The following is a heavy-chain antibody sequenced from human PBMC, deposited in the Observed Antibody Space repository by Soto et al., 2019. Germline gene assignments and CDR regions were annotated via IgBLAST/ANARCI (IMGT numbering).Heavy chain of an antibody. CDR3: ARIDFWSGMDV. CDR1: GFTFSSFW. J-gene: IGHJ6*02. D-gene: IGHD3-3*01. CDR2: INSDGSST. Sequence: EVQLVESGGGLVQPGGSLRVSCAASGFTFSSFWMYWVRQAPGKGLAWVSRINSDGSSTNYADSVRGRFTISRDNAKNTLYLQMNSLRAEDTAVYYCARIDFWSGMDVWGQGTTVTVSS. V-gene: IGHV3-74*01.